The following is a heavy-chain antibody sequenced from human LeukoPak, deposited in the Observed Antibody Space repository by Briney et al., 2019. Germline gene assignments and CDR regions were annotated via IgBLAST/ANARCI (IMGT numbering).Heavy chain of an antibody. V-gene: IGHV3-64*01. J-gene: IGHJ4*02. CDR2: ISSNGGST. Sequence: GGSLRLSCAASGFTFSSYAMHWVRQAPGKGLEYVSAISSNGGSTYYVNSVKGRFTISRDNSKNTLYLQMGSLRAEDMAVYYCARVGIVGATLYYFDYWGQGTLVTVSS. D-gene: IGHD1-26*01. CDR3: ARVGIVGATLYYFDY. CDR1: GFTFSSYA.